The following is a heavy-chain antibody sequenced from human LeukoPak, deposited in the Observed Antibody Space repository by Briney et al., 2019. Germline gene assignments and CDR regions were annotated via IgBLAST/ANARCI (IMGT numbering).Heavy chain of an antibody. Sequence: SETLSLTCTVSGGSISSSSYYWAWIRQPPGKELKWIGSIFYSGSTYYNPSLRGRVTISVDTSKNQFSLKLSSVTAADTAVYYCARQRRVRGAKEVYYYYYYYMDVWGKGTTVTISS. D-gene: IGHD3-10*01. CDR2: IFYSGST. J-gene: IGHJ6*03. CDR1: GGSISSSSYY. V-gene: IGHV4-39*01. CDR3: ARQRRVRGAKEVYYYYYYYMDV.